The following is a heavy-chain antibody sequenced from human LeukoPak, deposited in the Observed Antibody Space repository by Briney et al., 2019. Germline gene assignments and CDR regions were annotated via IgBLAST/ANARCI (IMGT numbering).Heavy chain of an antibody. D-gene: IGHD6-13*01. V-gene: IGHV4-34*01. CDR2: INHSGST. CDR1: GGSFSGYY. J-gene: IGHJ4*02. CDR3: ARGRDSSSWYLSRFDY. Sequence: SETLSLTCAVYGGSFSGYYWSWIRQPPGKGLEWIGEINHSGSTNYNPSLKSRVTISVDTSKNQFSLKLSSVTAADTAVYYCARGRDSSSWYLSRFDYWGQGTLVTVSS.